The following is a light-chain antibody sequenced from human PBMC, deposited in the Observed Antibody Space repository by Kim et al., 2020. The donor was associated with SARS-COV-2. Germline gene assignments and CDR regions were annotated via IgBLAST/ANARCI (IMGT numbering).Light chain of an antibody. J-gene: IGLJ3*02. CDR1: SGSIADNH. Sequence: NFMLTQPHSVSESPGKTVIISCTRSSGSIADNHVQWYQQRPGRAPTTLIYEDNQRLSGVPDRFSASIDGSSNSASLTITGLKTDDDGDYYCQSYDSSNRGVFGGGTQLTVL. CDR3: QSYDSSNRGV. V-gene: IGLV6-57*04. CDR2: EDN.